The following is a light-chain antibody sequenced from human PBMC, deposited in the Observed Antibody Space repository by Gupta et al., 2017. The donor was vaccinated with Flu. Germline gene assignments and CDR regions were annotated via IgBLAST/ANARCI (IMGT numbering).Light chain of an antibody. J-gene: IGLJ3*02. CDR2: GSS. CDR1: SSNIGAGYD. Sequence: QSVLTQALPVSGARGERLNIACTGRSSNIGAGYDVHWYPQLPGRAPKVLIYGSSNRPSGVPARFFGSKSGISASLAITGLQAEDEADYYCQSYDTSLSGWVFGGGTKVTAL. CDR3: QSYDTSLSGWV. V-gene: IGLV1-40*01.